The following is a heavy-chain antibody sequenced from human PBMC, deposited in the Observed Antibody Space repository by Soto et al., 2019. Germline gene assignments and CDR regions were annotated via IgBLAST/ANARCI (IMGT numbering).Heavy chain of an antibody. CDR1: GGSISSSSYY. V-gene: IGHV4-39*01. D-gene: IGHD2-15*01. CDR3: ASNGNDIVGVVAAIDY. J-gene: IGHJ4*02. CDR2: IYYSGST. Sequence: QLQLQESGPGLVKPSETLSLTCTVSGGSISSSSYYWGWIRQPPGKGLEWIGSIYYSGSTYYNPSLKSRLALSVDTSKNHVPLKLSSVTAADTAVYYCASNGNDIVGVVAAIDYWGQGTLVTVSS.